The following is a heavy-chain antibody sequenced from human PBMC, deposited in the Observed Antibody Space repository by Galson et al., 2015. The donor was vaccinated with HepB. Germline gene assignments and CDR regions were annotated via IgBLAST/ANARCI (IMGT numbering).Heavy chain of an antibody. J-gene: IGHJ3*02. CDR1: GFTFNDVW. V-gene: IGHV3-15*01. Sequence: SLRLSCAASGFTFNDVWVSWVRQAPGKGLEWVGRIKSRSDGGTTDYAAPVKGRFSLSRDDSKDTVYLQMNSLKTEDTAVYYCITDRSLNMWGQGTMVTVSS. CDR3: ITDRSLNM. CDR2: IKSRSDGGTT. D-gene: IGHD2-15*01.